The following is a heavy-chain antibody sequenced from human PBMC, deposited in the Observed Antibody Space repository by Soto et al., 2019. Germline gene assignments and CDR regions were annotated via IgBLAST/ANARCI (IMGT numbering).Heavy chain of an antibody. J-gene: IGHJ4*02. D-gene: IGHD1-26*01. V-gene: IGHV3-64D*06. CDR1: GFTFSSYA. Sequence: PGGSLRLSCSASGFTFSSYAMHWVRQAPGKGLEYVSAISSNGGSTYYADSVKGRFTISRDNSKDTLYLQMSSLRAEDTAVYYCVKDGQGGGSYYWGQGTLVTVSS. CDR3: VKDGQGGGSYY. CDR2: ISSNGGST.